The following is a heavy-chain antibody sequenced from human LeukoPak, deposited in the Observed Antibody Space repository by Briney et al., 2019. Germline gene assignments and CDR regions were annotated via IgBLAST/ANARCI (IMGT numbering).Heavy chain of an antibody. V-gene: IGHV4-39*01. CDR1: GGSISTSAFY. D-gene: IGHD2/OR15-2a*01. CDR2: IYDSGNE. Sequence: SETLSLTCTVSGGSISTSAFYWGWIRQPPGKGLEWIGSIYDSGNEFYNPSLKSRVTISADTSKNQFSLKLNSVTAADTAMYYCARQISDYYYYYMDVWGEGITVTVSS. J-gene: IGHJ6*03. CDR3: ARQISDYYYYYMDV.